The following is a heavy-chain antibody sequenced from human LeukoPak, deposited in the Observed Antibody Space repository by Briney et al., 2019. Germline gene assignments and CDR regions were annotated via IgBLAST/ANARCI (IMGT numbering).Heavy chain of an antibody. CDR2: IYYSGST. V-gene: IGHV4-39*03. J-gene: IGHJ6*03. CDR3: SGQVAYYSNSGVCLHYYYYYMDV. CDR1: GGSINSRSYH. D-gene: IGHD2/OR15-2a*01. Sequence: PSETLSLTCTVSGGSINSRSYHWGWIRQPPGKGLEWIGSIYYSGSTYYNPSLKSRVTISVDTSKNQFSLKLSSVTAADTAVVYCSGQVAYYSNSGVCLHYYYYYMDVWGKGTAVTVSS.